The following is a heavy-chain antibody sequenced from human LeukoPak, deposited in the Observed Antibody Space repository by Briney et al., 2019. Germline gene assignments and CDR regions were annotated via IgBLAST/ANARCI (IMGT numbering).Heavy chain of an antibody. Sequence: ASVKVSCKASGYTFTSYGISLVRQAPGQGLEWMGWISAYNGNTNYAQKLQGRVTMTTDTSTSTAYMELRSLRSEDTAVYYCARDYSCTNGVCYNWFDPWGQGTLVTVSS. V-gene: IGHV1-18*01. J-gene: IGHJ5*02. D-gene: IGHD2-8*01. CDR1: GYTFTSYG. CDR2: ISAYNGNT. CDR3: ARDYSCTNGVCYNWFDP.